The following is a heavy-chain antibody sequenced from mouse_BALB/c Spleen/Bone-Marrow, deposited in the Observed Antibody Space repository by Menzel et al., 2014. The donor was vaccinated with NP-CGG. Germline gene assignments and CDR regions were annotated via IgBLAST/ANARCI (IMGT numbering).Heavy chain of an antibody. CDR3: ARGVGRAFDY. V-gene: IGHV14-3*02. J-gene: IGHJ2*01. CDR2: IDPANGNT. CDR1: GFNIKDTY. D-gene: IGHD4-1*01. Sequence: EVQLQQSGAELVKPGASVKLSCTASGFNIKDTYMHWVKQRPEQGLEWIGRIDPANGNTKYDPKFQGKATITADTSSNTAYLQLSSLTSEDSAVYYCARGVGRAFDYWGQGTTLTVSS.